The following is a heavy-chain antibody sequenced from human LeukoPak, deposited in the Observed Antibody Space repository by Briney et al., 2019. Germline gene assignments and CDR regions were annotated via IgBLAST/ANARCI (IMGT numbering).Heavy chain of an antibody. Sequence: GGSLRLSWAASGFTFSKAWMSWVRQAPGKGLEWVGRIKSKADGGTTDYAAPVKGRFTISRDDSKNTLYLQMNSLKTEDTAVYYCGLNDYGDYWGQGTLVTVSS. D-gene: IGHD2-8*01. CDR3: GLNDYGDY. CDR2: IKSKADGGTT. J-gene: IGHJ4*02. V-gene: IGHV3-15*01. CDR1: GFTFSKAW.